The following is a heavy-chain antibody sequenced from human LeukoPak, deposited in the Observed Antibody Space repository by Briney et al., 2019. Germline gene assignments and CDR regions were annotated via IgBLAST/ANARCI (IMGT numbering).Heavy chain of an antibody. CDR2: IYPNNGAT. J-gene: IGHJ4*02. D-gene: IGHD3-10*01. CDR3: ARAWPAQMVDFDY. V-gene: IGHV1-2*02. CDR1: GYTFSGAGWY. Sequence: ASVKVSCKASGYTFSGAGWYLYWLRQAPGQWLECMGWIYPNNGATAYAQKFQGRVAMTRDTSITTAYMELSRLRPDDTAVYYCARAWPAQMVDFDYWGQGILVTVSS.